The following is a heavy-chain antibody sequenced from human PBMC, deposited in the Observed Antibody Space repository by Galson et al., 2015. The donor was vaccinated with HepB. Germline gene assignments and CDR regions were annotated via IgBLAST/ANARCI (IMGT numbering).Heavy chain of an antibody. CDR2: IDWDDDK. CDR3: ARSDFWSGYGFDY. CDR1: GFSLRTSGMR. V-gene: IGHV2-70*04. Sequence: PALVKPTQTLTLTCTFSGFSLRTSGMRVSWIRQPPGKALEWLARIDWDDDKFYSTSLKTRLTISKDTSQNQVVLTMANMGPVDTATYYCARSDFWSGYGFDYWGQGTLVTVSS. D-gene: IGHD3-3*01. J-gene: IGHJ4*02.